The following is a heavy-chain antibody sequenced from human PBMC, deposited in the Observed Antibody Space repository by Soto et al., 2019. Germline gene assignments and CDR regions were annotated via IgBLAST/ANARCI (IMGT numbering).Heavy chain of an antibody. D-gene: IGHD6-6*01. CDR3: ARSYSSSSSYMGYYGMDV. V-gene: IGHV1-2*04. CDR2: INPNSGGT. CDR1: GYTFTGYY. J-gene: IGHJ6*02. Sequence: GASVKVSCKASGYTFTGYYMHWVRQAPGQGLEWMGWINPNSGGTNYAQKLQGWVTMTRDTSISTAYMELSRLRSDDTAVYYCARSYSSSSSYMGYYGMDVWGQGTTVTVSS.